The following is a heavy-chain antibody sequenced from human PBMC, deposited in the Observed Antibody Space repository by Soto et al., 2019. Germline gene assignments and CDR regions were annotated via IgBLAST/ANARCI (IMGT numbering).Heavy chain of an antibody. D-gene: IGHD2-8*01. CDR1: GFTFNNYA. Sequence: EVQLLESGGDLVQPGGSLRLSCAASGFTFNNYAMSWVRQAPGKGLECVSTITSSGYVPHYADSVKGRFTISRGNSKNTLYLQMNSLRAGDTAVYYCAKNGLVGPTGVDAWGQGTTVSVS. CDR2: ITSSGYVP. CDR3: AKNGLVGPTGVDA. J-gene: IGHJ6*02. V-gene: IGHV3-23*01.